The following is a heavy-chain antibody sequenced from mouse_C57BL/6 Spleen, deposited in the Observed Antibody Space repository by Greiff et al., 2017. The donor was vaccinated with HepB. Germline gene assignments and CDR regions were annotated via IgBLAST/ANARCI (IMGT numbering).Heavy chain of an antibody. Sequence: VQLQQSGPELVKPGASVKISCKASGYAFSSSWMNWVKQRPGKGLEWIGRIYPGDGDTNYNGKFKGKATLTADKSSSTAYMQLSSLTSEDSAVYYCARRAYYYGSENYYAMDYWGQGTSVTVSS. D-gene: IGHD1-1*01. V-gene: IGHV1-82*01. CDR3: ARRAYYYGSENYYAMDY. CDR1: GYAFSSSW. J-gene: IGHJ4*01. CDR2: IYPGDGDT.